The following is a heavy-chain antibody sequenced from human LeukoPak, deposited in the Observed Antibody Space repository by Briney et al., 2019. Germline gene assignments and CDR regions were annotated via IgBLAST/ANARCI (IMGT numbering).Heavy chain of an antibody. D-gene: IGHD3-10*01. CDR3: ARTYGSGSYAWFDP. V-gene: IGHV4-34*01. CDR1: GGSFSGYY. Sequence: PSETLSLTCAVYGGSFSGYYWSWIRQPPGKGLEWIGEINHSGSTNYNPSLKSRVTISVDTSKNQFSLKLSSVPAADTAVYYCARTYGSGSYAWFDPWGQGTLVTVSS. J-gene: IGHJ5*02. CDR2: INHSGST.